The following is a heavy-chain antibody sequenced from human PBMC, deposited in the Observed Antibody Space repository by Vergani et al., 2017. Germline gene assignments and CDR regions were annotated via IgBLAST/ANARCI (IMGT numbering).Heavy chain of an antibody. CDR1: GYTFTSYY. D-gene: IGHD1-26*01. V-gene: IGHV1-46*01. CDR3: ARASKWGLPTILYDY. CDR2: INPSGGST. Sequence: QVQLVQSGAEVKKPGASVKVSCKASGYTFTSYYMHWVRQAPGQGLEWMGIINPSGGSTSYAQKFQGRVTMTRDTSTSTVYMELSSLRSEDTAVYYCARASKWGLPTILYDYWGQGTLVTVSS. J-gene: IGHJ4*02.